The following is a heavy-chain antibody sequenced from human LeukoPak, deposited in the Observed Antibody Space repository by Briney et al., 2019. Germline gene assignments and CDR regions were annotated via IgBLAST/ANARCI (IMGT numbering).Heavy chain of an antibody. Sequence: ASVKVSCKASGYTFTGYYIHWVRQAPGQGLEWMGWINPNSGGTNYAQKFQGRVTMTRDTSIGTAYMELSRLRSDDTAVYYCARVKGIAVAGPDFDYWGQGTLVTVSS. J-gene: IGHJ4*02. CDR1: GYTFTGYY. V-gene: IGHV1-2*02. CDR3: ARVKGIAVAGPDFDY. D-gene: IGHD6-19*01. CDR2: INPNSGGT.